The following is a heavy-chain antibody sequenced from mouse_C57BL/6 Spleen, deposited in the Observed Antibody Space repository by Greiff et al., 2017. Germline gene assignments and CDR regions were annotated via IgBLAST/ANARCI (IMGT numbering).Heavy chain of an antibody. Sequence: VKLMESDAELVKPGASVTISCKVSSYTFTDHTIHWMKQRPEQGLEWIGYIYPRDGSTKYNEKFKGKATLTADKSSSTAYMQLNSLTSEDSAVYFCARKGLNYPFDYWGQGTTLTVSS. CDR3: ARKGLNYPFDY. CDR2: IYPRDGST. CDR1: SYTFTDHT. D-gene: IGHD2-1*01. V-gene: IGHV1-78*01. J-gene: IGHJ2*01.